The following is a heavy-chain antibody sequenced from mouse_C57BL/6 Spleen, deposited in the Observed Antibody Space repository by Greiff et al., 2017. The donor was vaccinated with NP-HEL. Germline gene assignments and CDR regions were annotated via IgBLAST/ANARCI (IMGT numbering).Heavy chain of an antibody. D-gene: IGHD2-4*01. CDR1: GYAFSSSW. J-gene: IGHJ3*01. Sequence: VKLQQSGPELVKPGASVKISCKASGYAFSSSWMNWVKQRPGKGLEWIGRIYPGDGDTNYNGKFKGKATLTADKSSSTAYMQLSSLTSEDSAVYFCAREGYDYDEGFAYWGQGTLVTVSA. CDR2: IYPGDGDT. V-gene: IGHV1-82*01. CDR3: AREGYDYDEGFAY.